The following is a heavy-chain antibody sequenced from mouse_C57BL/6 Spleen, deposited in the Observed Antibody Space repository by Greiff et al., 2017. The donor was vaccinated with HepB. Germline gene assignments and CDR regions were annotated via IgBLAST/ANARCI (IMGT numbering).Heavy chain of an antibody. D-gene: IGHD2-3*01. CDR3: ARSYYDGYYVFDY. Sequence: VQLQQSGPELVKPGASVKIPCKASGYTFTDYNMDWVKQSHGKSLEWIGDINPNNGGTIYNQKFKGKATLTVDKSSSTAYMELRSLTSEDTAVYYCARSYYDGYYVFDYWGQGTTLTVSS. V-gene: IGHV1-18*01. J-gene: IGHJ2*01. CDR1: GYTFTDYN. CDR2: INPNNGGT.